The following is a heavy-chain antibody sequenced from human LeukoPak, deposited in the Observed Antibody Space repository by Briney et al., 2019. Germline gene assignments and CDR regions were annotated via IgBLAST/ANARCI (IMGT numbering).Heavy chain of an antibody. CDR1: GGSISSGGYY. D-gene: IGHD5-12*01. V-gene: IGHV4-30-2*01. CDR2: IYHSGST. CDR3: ARDGAYSGYDYGMIAFDI. Sequence: SETLSLTCTVSGGSISSGGYYWSWIRQPPGKGLEWIGYIYHSGSTYYNPSLKSRVTVSVDRSKNQFSLKLSSVTAADTAVYYCARDGAYSGYDYGMIAFDIWGQGTMVTVSS. J-gene: IGHJ3*02.